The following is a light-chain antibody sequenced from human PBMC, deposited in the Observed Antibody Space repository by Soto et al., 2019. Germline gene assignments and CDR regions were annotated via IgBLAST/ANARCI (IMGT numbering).Light chain of an antibody. CDR1: SGSIASNY. CDR3: QSYDGNNVV. V-gene: IGLV6-57*02. Sequence: NFMLTQPHSVSESPGKTVTISCTGSSGSIASNYVHWYQQRLGSAPTSVIYADNQRHSGVPDRFSSSIDSSSNSASLTISGLKTEDEADYYCQSYDGNNVVFGGGTKVTVL. J-gene: IGLJ2*01. CDR2: ADN.